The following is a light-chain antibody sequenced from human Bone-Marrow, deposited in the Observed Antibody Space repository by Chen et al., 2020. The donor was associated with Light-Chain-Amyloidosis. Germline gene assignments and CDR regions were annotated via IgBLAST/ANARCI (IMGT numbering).Light chain of an antibody. J-gene: IGLJ2*01. Sequence: SYELTQPPSVSVSPGHTARITCSGDDLPTKYAYWYQQKPGQAPVLVIHRDTERHSGISERFSGSSSGTTDTLTISGVQAEDEADYHCQSADSSGTYEVIFGGGTKLTVL. CDR2: RDT. CDR3: QSADSSGTYEVI. V-gene: IGLV3-25*03. CDR1: DLPTKY.